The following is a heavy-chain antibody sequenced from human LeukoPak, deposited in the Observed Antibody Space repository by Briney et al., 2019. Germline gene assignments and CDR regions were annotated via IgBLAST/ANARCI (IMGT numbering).Heavy chain of an antibody. D-gene: IGHD6-13*01. CDR3: AKASGQQLFDY. Sequence: GGSLRLSCAASGFTVNSNYMNWVRQAPGKGLEWVSAISGSGGSTYYADSVKGRFTISRDNSKNTLYLQMNSLRAEDTAVYYCAKASGQQLFDYWGQGTLVTVSS. CDR1: GFTVNSNY. V-gene: IGHV3-23*01. CDR2: ISGSGGST. J-gene: IGHJ4*02.